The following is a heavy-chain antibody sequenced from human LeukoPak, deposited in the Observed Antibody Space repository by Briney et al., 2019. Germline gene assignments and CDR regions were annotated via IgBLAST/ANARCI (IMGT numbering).Heavy chain of an antibody. V-gene: IGHV3-30-3*01. CDR2: ISYDGSNK. Sequence: PGGSLRLSCAASGFTFSSYAMHWVRQAPGKGLEWVAVISYDGSNKYYADSVKGRFTISRDNSKNTLYLQMNSLRAEGTAVYYCARDYYDSSGYPDYWGQGTLVTVSS. CDR3: ARDYYDSSGYPDY. CDR1: GFTFSSYA. D-gene: IGHD3-22*01. J-gene: IGHJ4*02.